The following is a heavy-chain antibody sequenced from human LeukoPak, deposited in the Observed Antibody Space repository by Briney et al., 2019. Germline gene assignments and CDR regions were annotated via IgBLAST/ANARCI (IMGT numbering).Heavy chain of an antibody. Sequence: GGSLRLSCAASGFTFSSYSMNWVRQAPGKGLEWVSSISSSSSYIYYADSVKGRFTISRDNAKNTLYLQMNSLRAEDTAVYYCAREIRSYDILTGYSTYNWFDPWGQGTLVTVSS. CDR2: ISSSSSYI. CDR3: AREIRSYDILTGYSTYNWFDP. V-gene: IGHV3-21*01. J-gene: IGHJ5*02. D-gene: IGHD3-9*01. CDR1: GFTFSSYS.